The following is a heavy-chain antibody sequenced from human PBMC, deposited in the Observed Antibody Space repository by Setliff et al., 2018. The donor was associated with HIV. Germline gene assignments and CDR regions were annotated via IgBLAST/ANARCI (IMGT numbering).Heavy chain of an antibody. CDR3: ARVFLEWLLYRPDYVMDV. V-gene: IGHV3-53*01. Sequence: GGSLRLSCAASGLTDTYNYMSWVRQAPGKGLEWVSVIYAGGSTYYADSVKVRFTISRDNAKNSLYLQMNSLRAEDTAVYYCARVFLEWLLYRPDYVMDVWGQGTTVTVSS. J-gene: IGHJ6*02. CDR1: GLTDTYNY. CDR2: IYAGGST. D-gene: IGHD3-3*01.